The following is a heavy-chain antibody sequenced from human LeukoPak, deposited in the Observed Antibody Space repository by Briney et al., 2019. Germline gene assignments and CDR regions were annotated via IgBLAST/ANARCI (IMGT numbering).Heavy chain of an antibody. V-gene: IGHV3-23*01. CDR3: AKTIDVGATKCFDS. D-gene: IGHD1-26*01. CDR2: IGADGVHT. Sequence: GGSLRLSCTASGFTFSSYSMTWVRQAPGKGLEWVSSIGADGVHTETADSVKGRFTTSRDNSKNTVYLQMNNLRAEESAVYFCAKTIDVGATKCFDSWGQGILVTVSS. CDR1: GFTFSSYS. J-gene: IGHJ4*02.